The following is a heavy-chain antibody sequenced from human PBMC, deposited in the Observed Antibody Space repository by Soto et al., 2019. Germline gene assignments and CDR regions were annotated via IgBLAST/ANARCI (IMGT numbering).Heavy chain of an antibody. CDR1: GFTFSSYD. V-gene: IGHV3-13*01. D-gene: IGHD1-1*01. Sequence: EVELVESGGGLVQPWGSLRLSCAASGFTFSSYDMHWVRQATGKGLEWVSAIDIGGNTFYPGSVQCRFTISRENGKNSLYLKMNNLRVGDTAVYYCAREGERGSGDSVDALDIWGPGTLVTVSS. CDR2: IDIGGNT. J-gene: IGHJ3*02. CDR3: AREGERGSGDSVDALDI.